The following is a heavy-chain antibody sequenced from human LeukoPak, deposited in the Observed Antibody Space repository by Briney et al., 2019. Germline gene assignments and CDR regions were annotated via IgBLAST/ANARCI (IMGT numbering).Heavy chain of an antibody. CDR1: GYSFTTYV. J-gene: IGHJ4*02. CDR3: ARGPFYSGSGSRYEFKTVAFAY. D-gene: IGHD3-10*01. CDR2: ISAYNGNP. Sequence: ASVKVSCKASGYSFTTYVISWVRQAPGQGLEWMGWISAYNGNPNYAQKFQGRVTMTTDTSTSTAYMELRRLRADDTAVYFCARGPFYSGSGSRYEFKTVAFAYWGQGTLVTVSS. V-gene: IGHV1-18*01.